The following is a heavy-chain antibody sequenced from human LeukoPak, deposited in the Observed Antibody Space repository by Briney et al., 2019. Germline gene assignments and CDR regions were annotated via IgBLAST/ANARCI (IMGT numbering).Heavy chain of an antibody. V-gene: IGHV5-51*01. CDR3: ARLHDYGDYYSYYYMDV. CDR1: GYSFTNYW. D-gene: IGHD4-17*01. Sequence: GESLKISCKGSGYSFTNYWIGWVRQMPGKGLEWMGIIYPGDSHTRYSPSFQGQVTISADKSISAAYLQWSSLKASDTAMYYCARLHDYGDYYSYYYMDVWGNGTTVTVSS. J-gene: IGHJ6*03. CDR2: IYPGDSHT.